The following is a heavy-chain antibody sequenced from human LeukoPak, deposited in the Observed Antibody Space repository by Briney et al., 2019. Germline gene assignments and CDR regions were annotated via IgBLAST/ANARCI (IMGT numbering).Heavy chain of an antibody. CDR2: ISWDGGST. CDR1: GFTFDDCA. Sequence: PGGSLRLSCAASGFTFDDCAMHWVRQAPGKGLEWVSLISWDGGSTYYADSVKGRFTISRDNSKNSLYLQMNSLRAEDTALYYCAKDMGRGYSGYDLGIGAFDIWGQGTMVTVSS. D-gene: IGHD5-12*01. V-gene: IGHV3-43D*03. CDR3: AKDMGRGYSGYDLGIGAFDI. J-gene: IGHJ3*02.